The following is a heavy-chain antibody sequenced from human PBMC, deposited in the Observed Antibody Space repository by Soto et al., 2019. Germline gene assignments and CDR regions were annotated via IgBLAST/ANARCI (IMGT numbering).Heavy chain of an antibody. J-gene: IGHJ2*01. CDR1: GFTFSSYA. CDR3: AKDHNWNHWYFDL. D-gene: IGHD1-1*01. CDR2: ISGSGGST. Sequence: EVQLLESGGGLVQPGGSLRLSCAASGFTFSSYAMSWVRQAPGKELEWVSAISGSGGSTYYADSVKGRFTSARDNSKNTRYRQINTLTAEDTAVYYCAKDHNWNHWYFDLWGRGALVTVS. V-gene: IGHV3-23*01.